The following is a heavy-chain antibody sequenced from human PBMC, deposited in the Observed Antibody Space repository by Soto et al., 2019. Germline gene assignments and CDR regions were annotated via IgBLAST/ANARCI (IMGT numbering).Heavy chain of an antibody. V-gene: IGHV4-4*02. CDR3: ASRIVARPY. D-gene: IGHD6-6*01. CDR2: IFHSGST. Sequence: QELLQESGPRLVKPSGTLSLTCAVSGGSVTSNNWWSWVHQPSGKGLEWIGEIFHSGSTNYNSSLESRVTISLDKSNNQVSLKLSSVTAADTAVYYCASRIVARPYWGQGTLVIVSS. CDR1: GGSVTSNNW. J-gene: IGHJ4*02.